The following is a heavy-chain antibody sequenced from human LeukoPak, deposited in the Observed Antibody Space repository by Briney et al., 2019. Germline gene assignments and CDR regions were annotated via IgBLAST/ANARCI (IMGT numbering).Heavy chain of an antibody. D-gene: IGHD3-10*01. CDR3: ATRAMVRGPYYFDY. Sequence: ASVKVSCKASGDTFSSYAITWVRQTPGQGLEWMGRIIPMFGIPNFAQEFQGRVTITADKSTSTAYMELSSLRSEDTAVYYCATRAMVRGPYYFDYWGQGTLVTVSS. J-gene: IGHJ4*02. V-gene: IGHV1-69*04. CDR2: IIPMFGIP. CDR1: GDTFSSYA.